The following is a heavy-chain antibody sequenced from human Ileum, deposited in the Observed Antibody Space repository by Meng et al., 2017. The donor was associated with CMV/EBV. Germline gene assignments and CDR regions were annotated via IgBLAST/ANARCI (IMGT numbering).Heavy chain of an antibody. CDR3: ARGDPRKYYFDY. CDR1: GFTFSSYA. Sequence: SLKISCAASGFTFSSYAMHWVRQAPGKGLEWVAVISYDGSNKYYADSVKGRFTISRDNSKNTLYLQMNSLRAEDTAVYYCARGDPRKYYFDYWGQGTLVTVSS. V-gene: IGHV3-30-3*01. J-gene: IGHJ4*02. CDR2: ISYDGSNK.